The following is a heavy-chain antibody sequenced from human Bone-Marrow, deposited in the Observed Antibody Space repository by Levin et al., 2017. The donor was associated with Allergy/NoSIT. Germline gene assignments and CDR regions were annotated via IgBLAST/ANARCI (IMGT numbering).Heavy chain of an antibody. CDR1: GGSFSGYY. V-gene: IGHV4-34*01. CDR2: INHSGST. CDR3: ARGDWRPNYFDY. J-gene: IGHJ4*02. D-gene: IGHD2-21*01. Sequence: SETLSLTCAVYGGSFSGYYWSWIRQPPGKGLEWIGEINHSGSTNYNPSLKSRVTISVDTSKNQFSLKLSSVTAADTAVYYCARGDWRPNYFDYWGQGTLVTVSS.